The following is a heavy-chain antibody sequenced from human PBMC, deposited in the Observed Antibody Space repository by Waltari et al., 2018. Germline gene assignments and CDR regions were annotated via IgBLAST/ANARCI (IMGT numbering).Heavy chain of an antibody. V-gene: IGHV3-9*01. CDR1: GFTFGDYA. CDR2: ISWNSGRL. CDR3: VKGGFATDPFDY. D-gene: IGHD3-16*01. Sequence: QLVESGGGLVQPGESLTLSCVASGFTFGDYAMHWVRQSPGKGLDWVSGISWNSGRLDYVESVKGRFSISRDNARNSLFLHMSGLRPDDTARYYCVKGGFATDPFDYWGQGTMV. J-gene: IGHJ4*02.